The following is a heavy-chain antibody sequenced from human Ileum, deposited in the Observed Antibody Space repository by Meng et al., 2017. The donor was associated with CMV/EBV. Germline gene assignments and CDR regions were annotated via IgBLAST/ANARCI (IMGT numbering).Heavy chain of an antibody. J-gene: IGHJ6*02. Sequence: GESLKISCAASGLTFNSYGMMWVRQAPGKRLEWVSFISDSGSNIYYADSVKGRFTTSRDNAKKSLYLQMYSLTVEDRAVYYCARVGPSGWPGEGYYGMDVWGQGTTVTVSS. V-gene: IGHV3-48*03. CDR2: ISDSGSNI. CDR3: ARVGPSGWPGEGYYGMDV. D-gene: IGHD6-19*01. CDR1: GLTFNSYG.